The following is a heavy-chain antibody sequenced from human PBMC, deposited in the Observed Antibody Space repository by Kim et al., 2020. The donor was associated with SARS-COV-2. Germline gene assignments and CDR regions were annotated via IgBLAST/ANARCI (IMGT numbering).Heavy chain of an antibody. Sequence: ASVKVSCKASGYTFTSYAMHWVRQAPGQRLEWMGWINAGNGNTKYSQKFQGRVTITRDTSASTAYMELSSLRSEDTAVYYCARGRSYYGSGSYYYYYYGMDVWGQGTTVTVSS. D-gene: IGHD3-10*01. CDR2: INAGNGNT. J-gene: IGHJ6*02. CDR1: GYTFTSYA. CDR3: ARGRSYYGSGSYYYYYYGMDV. V-gene: IGHV1-3*01.